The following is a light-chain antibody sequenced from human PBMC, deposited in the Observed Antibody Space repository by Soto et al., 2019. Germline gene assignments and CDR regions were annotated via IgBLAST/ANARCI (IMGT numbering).Light chain of an antibody. V-gene: IGLV2-14*01. Sequence: QSALTQPASVSGSPGQSITISCTGTSSDVGGYNYVSWYQQHPGKAPKLMIYDVSNRPSGVSNRFSGSKSGNTASLTISGLQAGDEADYYCSSYTSSSPAFGGGTKLTVL. CDR1: SSDVGGYNY. CDR2: DVS. J-gene: IGLJ2*01. CDR3: SSYTSSSPA.